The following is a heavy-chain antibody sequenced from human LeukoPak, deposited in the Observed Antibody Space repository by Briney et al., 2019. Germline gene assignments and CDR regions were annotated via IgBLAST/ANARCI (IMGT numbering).Heavy chain of an antibody. V-gene: IGHV3-64D*06. D-gene: IGHD4-11*01. Sequence: PGGSLRLSCSASGFTFSSYAMHWVRQAPGRGLEYVSGISSGGNTYYADSVKGTFTISRDNSENTLYLQMRSLRAEDTAVYYCVKGRAMTKEYFDYWGQGTLVTVSS. J-gene: IGHJ4*02. CDR2: ISSGGNT. CDR1: GFTFSSYA. CDR3: VKGRAMTKEYFDY.